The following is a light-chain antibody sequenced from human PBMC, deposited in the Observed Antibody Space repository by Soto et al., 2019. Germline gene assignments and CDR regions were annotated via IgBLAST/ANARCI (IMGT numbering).Light chain of an antibody. CDR2: DAS. Sequence: DIQMTQSPSTLSASVGDRVTITCRASQSISSWLAWYQQKPGKAPKLLIYDASNLESGVPSGFSGSGSWTELSLTISTRLRDDFSTNYCQQYKSYSRYTFGQGTKLEIK. J-gene: IGKJ2*01. CDR1: QSISSW. CDR3: QQYKSYSRYT. V-gene: IGKV1-5*01.